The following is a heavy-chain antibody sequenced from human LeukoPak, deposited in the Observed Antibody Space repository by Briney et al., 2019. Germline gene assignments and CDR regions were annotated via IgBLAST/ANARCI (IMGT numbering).Heavy chain of an antibody. Sequence: QTGGSLRLPCAASGCTLSSNWMHWVRQAPGKGLVWVSRINSDGSSTSYADSVKGRFTISRENAKNTLYLQMNSLRAEDTAVYYCARVAAWDSSGYLFDYWGQGTLVTVSS. J-gene: IGHJ4*02. D-gene: IGHD3-22*01. CDR3: ARVAAWDSSGYLFDY. CDR1: GCTLSSNW. CDR2: INSDGSST. V-gene: IGHV3-74*01.